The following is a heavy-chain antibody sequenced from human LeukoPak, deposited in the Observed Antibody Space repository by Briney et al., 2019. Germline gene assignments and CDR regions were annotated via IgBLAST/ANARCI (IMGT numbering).Heavy chain of an antibody. J-gene: IGHJ4*02. CDR2: ITTSGGHT. CDR1: GFTFSSYT. CDR3: AKESCSSRCNFDY. V-gene: IGHV3-23*01. Sequence: PGGSLRLSCAASGFTFSSYTMSWVRQAPGKGLEWVSAITTSGGHTYYADSVKGRFTISRDNSKNTLYLQMNSLRAEDTAVYYCAKESCSSRCNFDYWGQGTLVTVSS. D-gene: IGHD2-2*01.